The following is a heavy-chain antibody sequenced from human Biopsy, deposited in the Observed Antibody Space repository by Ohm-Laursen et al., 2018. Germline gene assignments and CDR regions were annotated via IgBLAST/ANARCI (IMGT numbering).Heavy chain of an antibody. J-gene: IGHJ4*02. D-gene: IGHD3-10*01. Sequence: TLSLTCTVSGGSISSDYWSWIRQTPGKGLEWIGYIYYSGSTYYNPSLKSRVTISADRSKNQFSLKLTSVTDADTAMYYCARQEFATSPLDYWGQGSLVTVSS. V-gene: IGHV4-59*08. CDR1: GGSISSDY. CDR3: ARQEFATSPLDY. CDR2: IYYSGST.